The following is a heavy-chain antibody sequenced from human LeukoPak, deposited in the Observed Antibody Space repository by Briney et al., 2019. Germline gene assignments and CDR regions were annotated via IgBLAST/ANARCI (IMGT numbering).Heavy chain of an antibody. V-gene: IGHV1-2*02. J-gene: IGHJ4*02. Sequence: GASVKVSCKASGYTFTVYYMHWVRPPPGQGLEWMGGIKHNSGGTNYAQKVQGRVTMTRDTSISTGYMELSRLRSDDTAVYYCMISSSHPPFDYWGQGTLVTVSS. CDR2: IKHNSGGT. D-gene: IGHD6-6*01. CDR1: GYTFTVYY. CDR3: MISSSHPPFDY.